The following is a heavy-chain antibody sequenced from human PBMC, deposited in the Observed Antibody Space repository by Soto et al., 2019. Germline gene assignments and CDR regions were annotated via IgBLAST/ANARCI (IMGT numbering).Heavy chain of an antibody. CDR3: AGGQDNLAVNFDY. Sequence: PGGSLRLSCAASGSSFSDYYMSWIRQSPGKGLEWLSYITSSSSYTHYADSVKGRFTISRDNAKKSLYLQMNSLRAEDTAVYYCAGGQDNLAVNFDYWGQGTPVTVSS. V-gene: IGHV3-11*03. CDR1: GSSFSDYY. CDR2: ITSSSSYT. D-gene: IGHD1-1*01. J-gene: IGHJ4*02.